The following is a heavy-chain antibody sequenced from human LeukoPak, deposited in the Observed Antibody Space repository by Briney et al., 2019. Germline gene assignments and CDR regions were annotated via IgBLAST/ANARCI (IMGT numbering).Heavy chain of an antibody. CDR3: ASIAAADYFDY. CDR1: GGSISSYY. CDR2: IYYSGST. Sequence: SETLSLTCTVSGGSISSYYWSWIRQPPGKGLEWIGYIYYSGSTNYNPSPKSRVTMSVDTWKNQFSLSLSSVTAADTAVYYCASIAAADYFDYWGQGTLVTVSS. V-gene: IGHV4-59*01. J-gene: IGHJ4*02. D-gene: IGHD6-13*01.